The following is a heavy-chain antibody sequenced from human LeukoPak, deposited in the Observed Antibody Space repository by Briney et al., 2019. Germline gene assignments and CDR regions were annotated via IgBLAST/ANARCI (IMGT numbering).Heavy chain of an antibody. CDR2: IFSNDEK. CDR1: GFSLSNARMG. D-gene: IGHD3-3*01. CDR3: ARTRANDFWSGYYFD. Sequence: SGPTLVNPTETLTLTCTVSGFSLSNARMGVSWIRQPPGKALEWLAHIFSNDEKSYSTSLKSRLTIFKDTSKSQVVLTMTNMDPVDTATYYCARTRANDFWSGYYFDWGQGTLVTVSS. V-gene: IGHV2-26*01. J-gene: IGHJ4*02.